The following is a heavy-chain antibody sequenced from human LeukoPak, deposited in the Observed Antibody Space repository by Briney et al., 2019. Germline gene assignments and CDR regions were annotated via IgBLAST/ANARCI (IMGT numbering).Heavy chain of an antibody. J-gene: IGHJ4*02. Sequence: GGSLRLSCAASGFIFNIYGMSWVRQGPGKGLEWVSYISSGSNFIKYADPVKGRFTISRDNAKNLLFLQINGLKVEDTAVYYCARLFRDVTTFDYWGQGTLVTVSS. CDR3: ARLFRDVTTFDY. CDR2: ISSGSNFI. V-gene: IGHV3-21*01. D-gene: IGHD1-1*01. CDR1: GFIFNIYG.